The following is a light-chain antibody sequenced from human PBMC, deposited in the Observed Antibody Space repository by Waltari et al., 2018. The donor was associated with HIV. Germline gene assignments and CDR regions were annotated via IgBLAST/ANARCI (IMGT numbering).Light chain of an antibody. CDR2: EVK. CDR1: SSDVGSSAY. J-gene: IGLJ2*01. Sequence: QSALTQPASVSGSPGQSISLPCSGTSSDVGSSAYVSCYHQHPGEAPTLILYEVKKRPSGISNRFSGSKSGNTASLTISGLQVEDEAHYYCSSYSASGTLVLFGGGTRLTVL. V-gene: IGLV2-14*01. CDR3: SSYSASGTLVL.